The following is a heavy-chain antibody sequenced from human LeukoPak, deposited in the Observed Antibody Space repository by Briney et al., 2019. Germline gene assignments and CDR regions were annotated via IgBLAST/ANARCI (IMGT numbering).Heavy chain of an antibody. CDR1: GGSISSSNW. CDR3: ASSPLRGSYYSADAFDI. D-gene: IGHD1-26*01. Sequence: ASGTLPLTCAVSGGSISSSNWWSWVRQPPGKGLEWIGEIYHSGSTNYNPSLKSRVTISVDKSKNQFSLKLSSVTAADTAVYYCASSPLRGSYYSADAFDIWGQGTMVTVSS. CDR2: IYHSGST. V-gene: IGHV4-4*02. J-gene: IGHJ3*02.